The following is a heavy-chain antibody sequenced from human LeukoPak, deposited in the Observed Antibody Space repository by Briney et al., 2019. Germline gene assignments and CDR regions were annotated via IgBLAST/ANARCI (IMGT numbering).Heavy chain of an antibody. CDR2: ISSSSNYI. J-gene: IGHJ4*02. D-gene: IGHD1-26*01. V-gene: IGHV3-21*01. CDR3: ASPTSGIWSFDY. Sequence: GGSLRLSCAASGFTISSNRMNWVRQAPGKGLEWVSTISSSSNYIYYADSLKGRFTISRDNAKNSLYLQMNSLRAEDTAVYYCASPTSGIWSFDYWGQGTLVTVSS. CDR1: GFTISSNR.